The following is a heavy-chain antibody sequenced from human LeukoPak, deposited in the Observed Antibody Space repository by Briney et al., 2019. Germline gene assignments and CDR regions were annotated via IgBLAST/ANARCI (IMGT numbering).Heavy chain of an antibody. CDR1: GGSISSYH. D-gene: IGHD5-12*01. CDR3: AVSRSGSIFVFDI. Sequence: SETLSLTCTVSGGSISSYHWSWIRQPPGKGLEWIGYIYYTGSTDYTPSLKSRVTISVDMSKNQFSLKPSSVTAADTAMYYCAVSRSGSIFVFDIWGQGTMVTVSS. V-gene: IGHV4-59*01. J-gene: IGHJ3*02. CDR2: IYYTGST.